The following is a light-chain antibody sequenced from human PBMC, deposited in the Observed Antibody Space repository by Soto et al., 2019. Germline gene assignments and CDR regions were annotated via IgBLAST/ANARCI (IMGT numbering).Light chain of an antibody. Sequence: EIQMTQSPSSLSASVGDRVTITCRASLSISNSLNWYQQKPGRAPKLLIYAASSLQSGVPSRFSGSGSGTDFTLTISSLQPEDFATYYCQQSYTTPPFTFGPGTKVDIK. V-gene: IGKV1-39*01. CDR2: AAS. J-gene: IGKJ3*01. CDR3: QQSYTTPPFT. CDR1: LSISNS.